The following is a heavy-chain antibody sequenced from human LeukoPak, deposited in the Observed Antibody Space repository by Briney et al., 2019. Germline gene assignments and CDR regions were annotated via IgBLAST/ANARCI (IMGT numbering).Heavy chain of an antibody. CDR2: ISRNGAAT. J-gene: IGHJ6*03. V-gene: IGHV3-43*01. Sequence: GGSLRLSCEASGLSFGDYTMHWVRQAPGKGLEWVSLISRNGAATKYADSVRGRFTISRDNSKNSLYLQMNSLRGEDTAVYYCAKVRLGYCSGGSCSRGGTPMDVWGKGTTVTISS. D-gene: IGHD2-15*01. CDR1: GLSFGDYT. CDR3: AKVRLGYCSGGSCSRGGTPMDV.